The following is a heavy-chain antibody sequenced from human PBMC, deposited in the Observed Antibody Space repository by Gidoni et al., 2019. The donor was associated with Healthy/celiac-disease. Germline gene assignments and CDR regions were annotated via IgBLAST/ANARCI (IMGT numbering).Heavy chain of an antibody. V-gene: IGHV3-9*01. CDR3: AKGGYCSSTSCYLFDY. CDR2: ISWNSGSI. D-gene: IGHD2-2*01. J-gene: IGHJ4*02. CDR1: GFTFDDYA. Sequence: EVQLVESGGGLVQPGRSLRLSCAASGFTFDDYAMHWVRQAPGKGLEWVSGISWNSGSIGYADSVKGRFTISRDNAKNSLYLQMNSLRAEDTALYYCAKGGYCSSTSCYLFDYWGQGTLVTVSS.